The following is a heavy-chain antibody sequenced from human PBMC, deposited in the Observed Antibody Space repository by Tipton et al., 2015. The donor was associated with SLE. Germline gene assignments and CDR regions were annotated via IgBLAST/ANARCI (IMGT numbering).Heavy chain of an antibody. CDR3: ARRFRDSYYFDY. Sequence: LRLSCTVSGVSISDHSWGWIRQPPGKGLEWIGYISYSGRSNYNPSLKSQVTISLDTSKNQVSLKVSSVTAADTAVYYCARRFRDSYYFDYWGQGTLVTVSS. CDR2: ISYSGRS. J-gene: IGHJ4*02. V-gene: IGHV4-59*08. CDR1: GVSISDHS.